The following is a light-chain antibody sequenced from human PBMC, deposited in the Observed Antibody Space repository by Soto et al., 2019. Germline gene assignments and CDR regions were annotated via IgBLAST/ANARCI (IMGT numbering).Light chain of an antibody. Sequence: SYDLTQPPAVSVSPGQTAKITCSGEELPQKYVYWYQQKSGRAPLLIIYEDSLRPSTVTERFSGSSSGTMATLTVSGAQVDDEADYYCHSTDNDGHRVFGGGTKLTVL. CDR2: EDS. CDR1: ELPQKY. CDR3: HSTDNDGHRV. J-gene: IGLJ3*02. V-gene: IGLV3-10*01.